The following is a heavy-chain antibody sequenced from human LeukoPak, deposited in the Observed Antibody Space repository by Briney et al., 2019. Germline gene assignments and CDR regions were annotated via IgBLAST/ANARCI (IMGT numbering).Heavy chain of an antibody. CDR1: GFTFSSYS. CDR3: ARDLGFGGNDYGDSKNDY. D-gene: IGHD4-17*01. V-gene: IGHV3-21*01. Sequence: PGGSLRLSCAASGFTFSSYSMNWVRQAPGKGLEWVSSISSSSSYIYYADSVKGRFTISRDNAKNSLYLQMNSLRAEDTAVYYCARDLGFGGNDYGDSKNDYWGQGTLVTVSS. J-gene: IGHJ4*02. CDR2: ISSSSSYI.